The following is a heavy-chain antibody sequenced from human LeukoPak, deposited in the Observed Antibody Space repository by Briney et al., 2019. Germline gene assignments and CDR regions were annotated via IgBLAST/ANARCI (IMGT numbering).Heavy chain of an antibody. Sequence: GGSLRLSCTASGFTFSGAWMTWVRQAPGKGLEWVSYISSSGSTIYYADSVKGRFTISRDNAKNSLYLQMNSLRAEDTAVYYCARDLKAVAGRNFDYWGQGTLVTVSS. J-gene: IGHJ4*02. D-gene: IGHD6-19*01. CDR1: GFTFSGAW. CDR3: ARDLKAVAGRNFDY. CDR2: ISSSGSTI. V-gene: IGHV3-48*04.